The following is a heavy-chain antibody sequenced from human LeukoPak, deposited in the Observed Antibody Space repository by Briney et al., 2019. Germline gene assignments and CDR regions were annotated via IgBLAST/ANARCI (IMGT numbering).Heavy chain of an antibody. Sequence: GGSLRLSCAASGFVLSGYWMSWVRQAPGKGLEWVANIKQDGSEKYYVDSVKGRFTISRDNAKNSLYLQMNSLRAEGTAMYYCARTDAFDIWGQGTLVTVSS. CDR1: GFVLSGYW. CDR3: ARTDAFDI. V-gene: IGHV3-7*01. CDR2: IKQDGSEK. J-gene: IGHJ3*02.